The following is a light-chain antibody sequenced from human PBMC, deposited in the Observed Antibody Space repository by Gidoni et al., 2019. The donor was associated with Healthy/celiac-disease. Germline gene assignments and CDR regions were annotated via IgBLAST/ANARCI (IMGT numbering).Light chain of an antibody. CDR1: QSISSY. J-gene: IGKJ2*01. CDR3: QQSYSTPLYT. V-gene: IGKV1-39*01. CDR2: AAS. Sequence: DIQMTQSPSSLSASVGDRVTITCRASQSISSYLNWYQQKPGKAPKLLIYAASSLQSGVPSRFSGSGSGTDFTLTIRSLQPEDFATYYCQQSYSTPLYTFGQXTKLEIK.